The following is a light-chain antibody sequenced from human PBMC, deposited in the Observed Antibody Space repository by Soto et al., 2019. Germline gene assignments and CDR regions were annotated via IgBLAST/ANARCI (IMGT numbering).Light chain of an antibody. CDR2: DVS. CDR3: SSYTTRNTYV. V-gene: IGLV2-18*02. Sequence: QSALTQPPSVSGSPGQSVAISCTGTSSDVGSNNRVSWYQQPPGTAPKLMIYDVSNRPSGIPDRFSGSKSANTASLTISGLQAEDEADYYCSSYTTRNTYVFGTGTKVTVL. J-gene: IGLJ1*01. CDR1: SSDVGSNNR.